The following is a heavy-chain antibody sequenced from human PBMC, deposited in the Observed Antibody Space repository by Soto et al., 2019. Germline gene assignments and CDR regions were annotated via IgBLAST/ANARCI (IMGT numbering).Heavy chain of an antibody. CDR1: GFTFSSYV. V-gene: IGHV3-33*01. CDR2: IWYDGSNK. D-gene: IGHD2-15*01. CDR3: AREIVVVVAASRSAHGMDV. Sequence: PGGSLRLSCAASGFTFSSYVMHWVRQAPGKGLEWVAVIWYDGSNKYYADSVKGRFTISRDNSKNTLYLQMKSLRAEDTAVYYCAREIVVVVAASRSAHGMDVWGQGTTVTV. J-gene: IGHJ6*02.